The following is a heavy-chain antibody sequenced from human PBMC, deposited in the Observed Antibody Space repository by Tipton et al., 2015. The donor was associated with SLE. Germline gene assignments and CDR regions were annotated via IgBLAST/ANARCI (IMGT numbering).Heavy chain of an antibody. CDR3: ARLSSSWYKAFDP. CDR2: INHRGST. D-gene: IGHD6-13*01. CDR1: GGSFSGYY. Sequence: TLSLTCAVYGGSFSGYYWSWIRQPPGKGLEWIGEINHRGSTNYNPPLKSRVTISVDTSKNQFSLKLSSVTAADTAVYYCARLSSSWYKAFDPWGQGTLVTVSS. J-gene: IGHJ5*02. V-gene: IGHV4-34*01.